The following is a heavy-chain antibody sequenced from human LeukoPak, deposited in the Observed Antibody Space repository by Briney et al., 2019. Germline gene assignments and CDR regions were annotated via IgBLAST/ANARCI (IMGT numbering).Heavy chain of an antibody. CDR3: ARIRGYSYGYGDFDY. J-gene: IGHJ4*02. CDR1: GYTFTGYY. V-gene: IGHV1-2*02. D-gene: IGHD5-18*01. Sequence: ASVKVSCEASGYTFTGYYMHWVRQAPGQGLEWMGWINPNSGGTNYAQKFQGRVTMTRGTSISTAYMELSRLRSDDTAVYYCARIRGYSYGYGDFDYWGQGTLVTVSS. CDR2: INPNSGGT.